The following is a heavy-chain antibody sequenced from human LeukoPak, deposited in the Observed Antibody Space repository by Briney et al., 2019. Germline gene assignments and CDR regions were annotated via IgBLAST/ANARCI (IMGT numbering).Heavy chain of an antibody. CDR1: GGTFSSYA. D-gene: IGHD2-2*01. J-gene: IGHJ4*02. CDR3: ARVRVYCSSTSCDEYYFDY. Sequence: SVKVSCKASGGTFSSYAISWVRQAPGQGLEWMGRIIPILGIANYAQKFQGRVTITADKSTSTAYMELSSLRSEDTAVYYCARVRVYCSSTSCDEYYFDYWGQGTLVTVSS. CDR2: IIPILGIA. V-gene: IGHV1-69*04.